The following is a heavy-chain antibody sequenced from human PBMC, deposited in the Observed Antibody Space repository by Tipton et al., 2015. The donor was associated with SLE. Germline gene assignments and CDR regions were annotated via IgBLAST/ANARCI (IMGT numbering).Heavy chain of an antibody. J-gene: IGHJ4*02. V-gene: IGHV1-18*01. CDR3: ARPGGGWVCESSSWFTEDYFDY. D-gene: IGHD2-2*01. Sequence: QLVQSGAEVKKPGASVKVSCKASGYTFSSFAISWVRQAPGQGLEWMGWINTYNGITNYAQRLQDRFTMTTDTSTGTAYKELRSLRFDDTAIYYCARPGGGWVCESSSWFTEDYFDYWGEGTLVTVSS. CDR1: GYTFSSFA. CDR2: INTYNGIT.